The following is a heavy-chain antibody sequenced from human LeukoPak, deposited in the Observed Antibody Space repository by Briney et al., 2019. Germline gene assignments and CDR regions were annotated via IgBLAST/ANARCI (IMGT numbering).Heavy chain of an antibody. CDR2: ISGSGGST. Sequence: PGGSLRLSCAASGFTFSSYAMSWVRQAPGKGLEWVSAISGSGGSTYYADSVKGRFTISRDNSKNTLYLQMNSLRAEDTAVYYCAKDDYGDYYGMDVWGQRTTVTVSS. V-gene: IGHV3-23*01. J-gene: IGHJ6*02. CDR1: GFTFSSYA. CDR3: AKDDYGDYYGMDV. D-gene: IGHD4-17*01.